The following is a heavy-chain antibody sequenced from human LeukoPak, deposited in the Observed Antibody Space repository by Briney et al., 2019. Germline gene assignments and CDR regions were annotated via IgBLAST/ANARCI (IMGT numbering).Heavy chain of an antibody. CDR3: ARDAGIYYDSSGYYDY. CDR2: ISAYNGNT. J-gene: IGHJ4*02. Sequence: ASVKVSCKASGYTFTSYGISWLRQAPGQGLEWMGWISAYNGNTNYAQKLQGRVTMTTDTSTSTAYMELRSLRSDDTAVYYCARDAGIYYDSSGYYDYWGQGTLVTVSS. D-gene: IGHD3-22*01. CDR1: GYTFTSYG. V-gene: IGHV1-18*01.